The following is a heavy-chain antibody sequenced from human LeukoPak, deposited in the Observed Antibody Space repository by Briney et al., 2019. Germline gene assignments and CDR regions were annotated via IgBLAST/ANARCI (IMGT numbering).Heavy chain of an antibody. CDR3: ARRQGCSSTSCPPDY. CDR2: IYPGDSDT. J-gene: IGHJ4*02. V-gene: IGHV5-51*01. CDR1: GYSFNTYW. D-gene: IGHD2-2*01. Sequence: GESVKISCRGSGYSFNTYWIGWVRQMPGKGLEWMGIIYPGDSDTRYSPSFQGQVTMSADKSINTAYLQWSSLKASDTAMYYCARRQGCSSTSCPPDYWGQGTLVTVSS.